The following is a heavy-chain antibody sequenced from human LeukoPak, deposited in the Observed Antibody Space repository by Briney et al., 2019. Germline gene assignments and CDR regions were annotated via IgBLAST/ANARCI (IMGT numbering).Heavy chain of an antibody. J-gene: IGHJ4*02. CDR3: ARGPATRVYYFDY. CDR2: ISSDGDYI. CDR1: GFTFNSYS. Sequence: GGSLRLSCAASGFTFNSYSLSWVRQAPGKGLEWVSSISSDGDYIYYADSLKGRFTISRDNAKNSLYLQMNNLRAEDAAVYYCARGPATRVYYFDYWGQGTLVTVSS. D-gene: IGHD1-26*01. V-gene: IGHV3-21*01.